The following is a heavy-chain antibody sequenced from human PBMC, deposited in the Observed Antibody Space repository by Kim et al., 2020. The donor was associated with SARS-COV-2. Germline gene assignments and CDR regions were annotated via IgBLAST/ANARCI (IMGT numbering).Heavy chain of an antibody. CDR3: ARDHLDGYNI. V-gene: IGHV3-53*01. D-gene: IGHD5-12*01. J-gene: IGHJ4*02. Sequence: GITDYADSVGGRFTIIGDSSRNTLYLKMNSLRAEDTAVYFCARDHLDGYNIWGQGTLVTVSS. CDR2: GIT.